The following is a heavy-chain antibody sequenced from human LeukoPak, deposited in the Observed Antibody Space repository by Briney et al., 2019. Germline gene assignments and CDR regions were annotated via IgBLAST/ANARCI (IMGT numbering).Heavy chain of an antibody. CDR2: ISWNSGSI. J-gene: IGHJ4*02. Sequence: GGSLRLSCAASGFTFDDYAMHWVRQAPGKGLEWVSGISWNSGSIGYADSVKGRFTISRDNAKNSLYLQMNSLKTEDTAIYYCISSVLKIVGATLDYWGQGTLVTVSS. CDR3: ISSVLKIVGATLDY. CDR1: GFTFDDYA. D-gene: IGHD1-26*01. V-gene: IGHV3-9*01.